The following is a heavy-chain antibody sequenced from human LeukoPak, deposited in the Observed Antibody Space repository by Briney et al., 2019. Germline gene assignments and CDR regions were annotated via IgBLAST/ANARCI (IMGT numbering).Heavy chain of an antibody. J-gene: IGHJ6*03. CDR1: GFTVSSNY. CDR2: IYSGGST. Sequence: GGSLRLSCAASGFTVSSNYMSWVRQAPGKGLEWVSVIYSGGSTYYADSVKGRFTISRDNSKNTLYLQMNSLGAEDTAVYYCAREDDYYYMDVWGKGTKVTVSS. CDR3: AREDDYYYMDV. V-gene: IGHV3-53*01.